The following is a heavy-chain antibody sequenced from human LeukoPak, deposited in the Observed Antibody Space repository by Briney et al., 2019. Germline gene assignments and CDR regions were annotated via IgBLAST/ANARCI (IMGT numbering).Heavy chain of an antibody. CDR1: GFTFSSYA. J-gene: IGHJ4*02. Sequence: PGGSLRLSCAASGFTFSSYAMSWVRQAPGKGLEWVSAISGSGGSTYYADSVKGGFTISRDNSKNTLHLQMNSLRAEDTAVYYCAKGNYDFWSGYYIIDYWGQGTLVTVSS. V-gene: IGHV3-23*01. CDR2: ISGSGGST. CDR3: AKGNYDFWSGYYIIDY. D-gene: IGHD3-3*01.